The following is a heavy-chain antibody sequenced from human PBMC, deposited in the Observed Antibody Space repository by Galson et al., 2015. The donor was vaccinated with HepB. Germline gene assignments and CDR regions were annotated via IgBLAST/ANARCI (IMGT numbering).Heavy chain of an antibody. D-gene: IGHD2-15*01. J-gene: IGHJ3*02. V-gene: IGHV3-23*01. CDR1: GFTFSSYA. CDR3: AKDLYCSGGSCYHDAFDI. Sequence: LRLSCAASGFTFSSYAMSWVRQAPGKGLEWVSAVNGLGSSTYYADSVKGRFTISRDNSKNTVFLQMNSLRAEDTAVYYCAKDLYCSGGSCYHDAFDIWGQGTIVTVAS. CDR2: VNGLGSST.